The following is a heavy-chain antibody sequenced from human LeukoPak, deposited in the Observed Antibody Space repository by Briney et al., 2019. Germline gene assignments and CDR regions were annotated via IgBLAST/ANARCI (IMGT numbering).Heavy chain of an antibody. CDR3: AREMADSTGWNSFDI. Sequence: GASVKVSCKACDYTFTSYAVHWVRQAPGQRLEWMGWISGGNGNTKYSQKFQGRVAITRDTSASTAYMELSSLRSEDTAVYYCAREMADSTGWNSFDIWGQGTMVTVSS. J-gene: IGHJ3*02. CDR1: DYTFTSYA. D-gene: IGHD6-19*01. V-gene: IGHV1-3*01. CDR2: ISGGNGNT.